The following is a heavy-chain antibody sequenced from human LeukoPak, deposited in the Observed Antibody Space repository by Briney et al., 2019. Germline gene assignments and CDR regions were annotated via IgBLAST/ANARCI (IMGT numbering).Heavy chain of an antibody. Sequence: ASVKVSCKASGYTFTAYYFHWGRHAPGQGLEWMGWINPNSGGTNYAQKFQGRVTMTRDTSISTTYMELSRLSSDDTAVYYCARNGRGTYDYWGQGTLVTVSS. CDR3: ARNGRGTYDY. J-gene: IGHJ4*02. D-gene: IGHD3-16*01. CDR2: INPNSGGT. CDR1: GYTFTAYY. V-gene: IGHV1-2*02.